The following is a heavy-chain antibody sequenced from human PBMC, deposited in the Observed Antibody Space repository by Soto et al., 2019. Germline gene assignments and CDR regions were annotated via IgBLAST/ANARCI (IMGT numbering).Heavy chain of an antibody. CDR2: IDPSDSYT. J-gene: IGHJ6*02. Sequence: PGESLKSSCKGSGYSFTSYWISWVRQMPGKGLEWMGRIDPSDSYTNYSPSFQGHVTISADKSISTAYLQWSSLKASDTAMYYCASSLPLLSYYGMDVWGQGTTVTVSS. CDR3: ASSLPLLSYYGMDV. V-gene: IGHV5-10-1*01. CDR1: GYSFTSYW. D-gene: IGHD3-10*01.